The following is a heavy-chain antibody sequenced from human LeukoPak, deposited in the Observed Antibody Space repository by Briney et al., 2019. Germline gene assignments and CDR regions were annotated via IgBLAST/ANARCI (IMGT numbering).Heavy chain of an antibody. CDR2: IYYIVST. J-gene: IGHJ3*02. CDR1: GGSISSGDYY. V-gene: IGHV4-30-4*08. Sequence: SQTLSLTCTVSGGSISSGDYYWSWIRQPPGKGREWIGYIYYIVSTCYNPSLKSRVTIASDTSKNQFSLKPSSVTAADTAVYYCAREGSRDSSGYSLPDAFDIWGQGTMVTVSS. D-gene: IGHD3-22*01. CDR3: AREGSRDSSGYSLPDAFDI.